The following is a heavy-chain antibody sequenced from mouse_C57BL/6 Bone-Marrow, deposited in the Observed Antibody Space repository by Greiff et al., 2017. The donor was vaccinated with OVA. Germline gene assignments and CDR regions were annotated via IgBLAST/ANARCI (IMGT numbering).Heavy chain of an antibody. CDR3: VRERGGGLRAWFAY. D-gene: IGHD2-4*01. V-gene: IGHV3-6*01. CDR1: GYSITSGYY. CDR2: ISYDGSN. J-gene: IGHJ3*01. Sequence: EVKLQESGPGLVKPSQSLSLTCSVTGYSITSGYYWNWIRQFPGNKLEWMGYISYDGSNNYNPSLKNRISITRDTSTHQFFLKLNSVTTEDTTTKYGVRERGGGLRAWFAYWGQGTLVTVSA.